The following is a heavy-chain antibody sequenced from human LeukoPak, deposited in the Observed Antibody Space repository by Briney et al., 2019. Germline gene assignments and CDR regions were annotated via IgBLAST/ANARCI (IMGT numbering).Heavy chain of an antibody. CDR1: GFTFSSYA. Sequence: GSLRLSCAASGFTFSSYAMSWVRQAPGKGLEWIGEINHSGSTNYNPSLKSRVTISVDTSKNQFSLKLSSVTAADTAVYYCARRYYGHNDYWGQGTLVTVSS. V-gene: IGHV4-34*01. D-gene: IGHD4-17*01. CDR3: ARRYYGHNDY. CDR2: INHSGST. J-gene: IGHJ4*02.